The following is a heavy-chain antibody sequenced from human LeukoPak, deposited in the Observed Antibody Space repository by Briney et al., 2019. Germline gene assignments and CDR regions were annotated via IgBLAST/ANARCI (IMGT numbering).Heavy chain of an antibody. V-gene: IGHV4-61*02. CDR3: ARGMVNYYYYYMDV. CDR1: GRSISTGSYY. D-gene: IGHD2-21*01. Sequence: SETLSLTCTVSGRSISTGSYYWSWSPQPAGKGLDWSGRIYTSGSTNYNPSLQSRLSISGDTSKNQCSLKLSSVTAADTAVYYCARGMVNYYYYYMDVWGKGTTVTISS. CDR2: IYTSGST. J-gene: IGHJ6*03.